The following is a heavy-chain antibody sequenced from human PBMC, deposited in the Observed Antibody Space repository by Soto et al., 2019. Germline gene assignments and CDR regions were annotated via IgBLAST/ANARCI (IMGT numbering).Heavy chain of an antibody. V-gene: IGHV3-21*01. D-gene: IGHD3-10*01. CDR2: ISSSSSYI. Sequence: GGSLRLSCAASGFTFSSYSMNWVRQAPGKGLEWVSSISSSSSYIYYADSVKGRFTISRDNAKNSLYLQMNSLRAEDTAVYYCARGTYYYGSGSTFFDYWGQGTLVTVSS. CDR3: ARGTYYYGSGSTFFDY. J-gene: IGHJ4*02. CDR1: GFTFSSYS.